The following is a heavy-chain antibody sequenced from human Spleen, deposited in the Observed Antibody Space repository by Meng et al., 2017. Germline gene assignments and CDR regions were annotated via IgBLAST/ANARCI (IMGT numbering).Heavy chain of an antibody. CDR2: ISSSGST. Sequence: GSLRLSCAVSGGSISSDHWWSWVRQPAGEGLEWIGRISSSGSTNYNPSLKSRVTMSVDTSKNQFSLKLSSVTAADTAVYYCAAYSGSYMGYWGQGTPVTVSS. D-gene: IGHD1-26*01. CDR3: AAYSGSYMGY. J-gene: IGHJ4*02. CDR1: GGSISSDH. V-gene: IGHV4-4*07.